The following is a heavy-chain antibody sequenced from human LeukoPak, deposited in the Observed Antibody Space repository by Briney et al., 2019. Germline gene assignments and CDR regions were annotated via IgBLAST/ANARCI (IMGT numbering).Heavy chain of an antibody. CDR2: IRGSGADK. CDR3: AKISWDGRGTFD. Sequence: GGSLSLSCAASGFSLSTYSMSWVHQAPGKGLEWVSSIRGSGADKYYADSVKGRFSISRDNSQDTLSLQMNSLRAEDTAVYYSAKISWDGRGTFDWGRGTLVTVSS. D-gene: IGHD1/OR15-1a*01. V-gene: IGHV3-23*01. CDR1: GFSLSTYS. J-gene: IGHJ4*02.